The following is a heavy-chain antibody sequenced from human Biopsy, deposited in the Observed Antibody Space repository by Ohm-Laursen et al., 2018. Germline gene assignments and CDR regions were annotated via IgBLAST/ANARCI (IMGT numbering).Heavy chain of an antibody. CDR3: ARDTELLSIGLDYNFGMVV. D-gene: IGHD1-14*01. Sequence: ASVKVSCKVSGDRFSNYPISWVRQAPGQGLEWMGGIIPIFNTPKYARRFQGRVTITADRSTTTAYMELSSLRSEDTAVYYCARDTELLSIGLDYNFGMVVWGQGTTVTVSS. CDR1: GDRFSNYP. V-gene: IGHV1-69*06. CDR2: IIPIFNTP. J-gene: IGHJ6*02.